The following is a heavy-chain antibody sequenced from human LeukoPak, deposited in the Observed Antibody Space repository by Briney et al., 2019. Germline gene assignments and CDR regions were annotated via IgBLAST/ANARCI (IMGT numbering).Heavy chain of an antibody. Sequence: GGSLRLSCAASGFTFSSYSMNWVRQAPGKGLEWVSSISSSSSYIYYADSVKGRFTISRDNAKNSLYLQMNSLRAEDAAVYYCASGYCSGGSCYYYYMDVWGKGTTVTVSS. CDR1: GFTFSSYS. D-gene: IGHD2-15*01. J-gene: IGHJ6*03. CDR2: ISSSSSYI. CDR3: ASGYCSGGSCYYYYMDV. V-gene: IGHV3-21*01.